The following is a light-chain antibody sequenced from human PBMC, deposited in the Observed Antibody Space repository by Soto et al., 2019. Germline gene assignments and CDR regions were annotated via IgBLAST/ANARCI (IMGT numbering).Light chain of an antibody. Sequence: HSPMCPTPSLSVSPGQSITVSGTVTTSYIVAYDYVSWFQQPAGKANKLMISAVSNRHSGVYNRFSGSKYGNTGYLTICGLKVEDEAEYFCFSFTTTSNHVFGTGNKVTV. V-gene: IGLV2-14*01. CDR3: FSFTTTSNHV. J-gene: IGLJ1*01. CDR1: TSYIVAYDY. CDR2: AVS.